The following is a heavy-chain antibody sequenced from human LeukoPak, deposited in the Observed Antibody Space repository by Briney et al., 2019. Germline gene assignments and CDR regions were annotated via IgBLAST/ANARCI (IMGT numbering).Heavy chain of an antibody. CDR2: IYTSGST. CDR1: GGSISSGSYY. Sequence: SQTLSLTCTVSGGSISSGSYYWSWIRQPAGKGLEWIGRIYTSGSTNYNPSLKSRVTISVDTSKNQFSLRLSSVTAADTAVYYCARSKYYYDSSPPDYWGQGILVTVSS. CDR3: ARSKYYYDSSPPDY. D-gene: IGHD3-22*01. V-gene: IGHV4-61*02. J-gene: IGHJ4*02.